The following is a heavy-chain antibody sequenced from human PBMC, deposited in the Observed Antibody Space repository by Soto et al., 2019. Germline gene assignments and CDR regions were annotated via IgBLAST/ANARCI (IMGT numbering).Heavy chain of an antibody. CDR2: ISGSGGSI. D-gene: IGHD6-13*01. CDR3: ARVAPEYSSTPRRFDF. J-gene: IGHJ4*02. CDR1: GFTFGVYA. V-gene: IGHV3-23*01. Sequence: GSLRLSCAASGFTFGVYAMSWVRQAPGKGLEWVSSISGSGGSIYYAHSVKGRFTISRDKTKNTLDLQMNSLRAEDTAVYHCARVAPEYSSTPRRFDFWGQGTLVTVSS.